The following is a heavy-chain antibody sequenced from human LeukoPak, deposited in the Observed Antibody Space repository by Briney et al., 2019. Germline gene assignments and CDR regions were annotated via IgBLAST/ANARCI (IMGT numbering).Heavy chain of an antibody. V-gene: IGHV3-21*01. Sequence: GSLRLSCAASGFTFSSYSMHWVRQAPGKGLEWVSSISSSSSYIYYADSVKGRFTISRDNAKNSLYLQMNSLRAEDTAVYYCAREAAAQVFDYWGQGTLVTVSS. J-gene: IGHJ4*02. CDR2: ISSSSSYI. CDR1: GFTFSSYS. D-gene: IGHD6-13*01. CDR3: AREAAAQVFDY.